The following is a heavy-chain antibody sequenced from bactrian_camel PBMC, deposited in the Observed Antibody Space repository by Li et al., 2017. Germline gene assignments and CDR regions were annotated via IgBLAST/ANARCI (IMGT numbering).Heavy chain of an antibody. CDR1: GFTFSNNW. CDR2: VYTGDGKT. J-gene: IGHJ4*01. V-gene: IGHV3S1*01. Sequence: QLVESGGGLVQPGGSLRLSCTASGFTFSNNWMHWVRQAPGKGLEWVSTVYTGDGKTYSADPVKGRFTISRDNTMNILYLQMNSLKSEDTALYYCAKDLFTDYARWGQGTQVTVS. D-gene: IGHD4*01. CDR3: AKDLFTDYAR.